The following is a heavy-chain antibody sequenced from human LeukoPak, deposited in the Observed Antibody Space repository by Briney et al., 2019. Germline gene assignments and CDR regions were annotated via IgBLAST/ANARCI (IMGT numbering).Heavy chain of an antibody. CDR2: ISYDGSNK. Sequence: PGRSLRLSCAASGFIFSSYAMHWVRQAPGKGLGWVAVISYDGSNKYYADSVKGRFTISRDNSRNTLYLQMNSLRAEDTAVYYCARGSGYLETFDYWGQGTLVTVSS. J-gene: IGHJ4*02. CDR1: GFIFSSYA. CDR3: ARGSGYLETFDY. D-gene: IGHD3-22*01. V-gene: IGHV3-30*04.